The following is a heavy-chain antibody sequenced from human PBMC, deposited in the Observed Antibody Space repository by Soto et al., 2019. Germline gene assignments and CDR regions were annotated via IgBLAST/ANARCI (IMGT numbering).Heavy chain of an antibody. V-gene: IGHV1-2*02. Sequence: QVHLVQSGAEVKKPGASVKVSCKASGYIFTGYHIHWVRQAPGRGLEWMGWINPNSGDTEYAQNFQGRVTMTRDTSFYLVYMEMSGLMSDDTAVYYCARDARGTRGFDEMDIWGQGTTVTVSS. CDR3: ARDARGTRGFDEMDI. CDR2: INPNSGDT. CDR1: GYIFTGYH. D-gene: IGHD3-9*01. J-gene: IGHJ6*02.